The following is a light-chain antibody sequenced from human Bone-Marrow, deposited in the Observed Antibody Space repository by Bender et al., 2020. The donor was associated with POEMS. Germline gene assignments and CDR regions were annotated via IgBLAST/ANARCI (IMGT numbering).Light chain of an antibody. Sequence: QSALTQPPSVSGSPGQSVTISCPGTSSDIGSYNRVSWYQQPPGTAPKLMIFEVSNRPSGVPDRFSGSKSGNTASLTISGLQAEDEADYYCNSYTSSSTRVFGGGTRLTVL. V-gene: IGLV2-18*02. CDR3: NSYTSSSTRV. CDR2: EVS. CDR1: SSDIGSYNR. J-gene: IGLJ3*02.